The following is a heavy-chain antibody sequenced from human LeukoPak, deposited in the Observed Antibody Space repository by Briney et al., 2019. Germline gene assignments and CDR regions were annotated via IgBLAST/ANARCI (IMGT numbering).Heavy chain of an antibody. CDR1: GFTFSSYW. CDR3: AKYPGFDYETPDYFDY. CDR2: INSDGSST. Sequence: PGGSLRLSFAASGFTFSSYWMHWVRQAPGRGLVWVSRINSDGSSTSYADSVKGRFTISRDNAKNSLYLQMNSLRAEDTALYYCAKYPGFDYETPDYFDYWGQGTLVTVSS. D-gene: IGHD4-17*01. V-gene: IGHV3-74*01. J-gene: IGHJ4*02.